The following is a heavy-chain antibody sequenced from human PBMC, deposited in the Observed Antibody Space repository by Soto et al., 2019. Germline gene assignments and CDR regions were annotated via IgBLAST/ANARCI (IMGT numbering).Heavy chain of an antibody. D-gene: IGHD1-26*01. V-gene: IGHV1-18*01. CDR1: GYTFTSYG. J-gene: IGHJ6*02. Sequence: QVQLVQSGAEVKKPGASVKVSCKASGYTFTSYGISWVRQAPGQGLEWMGWISAYNGNTNYAQKLQGRVTMTTDTSTSKAYKEVRRLRFYGTAVYFWGGRSGSYAPYGMEVWGQGAPVTLSS. CDR3: GGRSGSYAPYGMEV. CDR2: ISAYNGNT.